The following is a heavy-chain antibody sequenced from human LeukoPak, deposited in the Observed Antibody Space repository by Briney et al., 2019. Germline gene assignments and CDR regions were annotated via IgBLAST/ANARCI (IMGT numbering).Heavy chain of an antibody. V-gene: IGHV1-8*01. CDR2: MNPNSGNT. Sequence: ASGKVSCKASGYTFTSYDINWVRQATGQGLEWMGWMNPNSGNTGYAQKFQGRVTMTRNTSISTAYMELSSLRSEDTAVYYCASQVTVTTDFSDYWGQGTLVTVSS. CDR3: ASQVTVTTDFSDY. J-gene: IGHJ4*02. D-gene: IGHD4-17*01. CDR1: GYTFTSYD.